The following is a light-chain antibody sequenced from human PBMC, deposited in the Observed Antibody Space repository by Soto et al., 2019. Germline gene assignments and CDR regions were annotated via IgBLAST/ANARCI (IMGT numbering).Light chain of an antibody. CDR2: EAS. CDR1: QSVSSY. CDR3: QQRANWPIT. V-gene: IGKV3-11*01. Sequence: EIVLTQSPATLSLSPGERATLSCRASQSVSSYLAWYQQKPGQAPRLLIYEASNRATGIPAKFSGSGSGTDFTLSISSLEPEGFAVYYGQQRANWPITFGQGTRLEIK. J-gene: IGKJ5*01.